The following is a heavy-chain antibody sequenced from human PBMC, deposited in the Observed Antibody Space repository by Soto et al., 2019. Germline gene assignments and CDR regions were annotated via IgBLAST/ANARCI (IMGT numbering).Heavy chain of an antibody. D-gene: IGHD6-19*01. CDR2: TYYRSNWRH. CDR1: GDSVCNNTAA. J-gene: IGHJ4*02. CDR3: ARGVAGSGFDL. Sequence: SQTLSLTFAISGDSVCNNTAAWNWIRSSPSRGLEWLGRTYYRSNWRHDYAVSVRSRITVNPDTSKNHFSLQLNSVTPDDTAVYYCARGVAGSGFDLWGQGTLVTVSS. V-gene: IGHV6-1*01.